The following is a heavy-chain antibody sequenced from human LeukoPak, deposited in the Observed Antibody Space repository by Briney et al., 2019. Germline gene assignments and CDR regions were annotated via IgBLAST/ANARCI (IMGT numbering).Heavy chain of an antibody. CDR1: GSRFTSYW. J-gene: IGHJ6*03. CDR2: IYPGDADT. D-gene: IGHD2-2*02. CDR3: ARLPTAILGGYYYYMDV. Sequence: GGPLNTSWQRSGSRFTSYWIGWARQLPGKGLEGMGIIYPGDADTTYSPSFQGQATISADKSITTSYLQWSTPDAPPTAMYYCARLPTAILGGYYYYMDVWGKGTPVTVSS. V-gene: IGHV5-51*01.